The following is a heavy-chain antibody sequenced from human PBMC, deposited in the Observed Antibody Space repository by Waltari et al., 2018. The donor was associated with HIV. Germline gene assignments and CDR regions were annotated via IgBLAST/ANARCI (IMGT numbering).Heavy chain of an antibody. J-gene: IGHJ4*02. CDR1: GFSLSTSGVG. Sequence: QITLKESGPTLVKATQTLTLTCTFSGFSLSTSGVGVGWIRQPPGKALEWLALIYWDDDKRYRPSLRSRLTITKHTSKNQVVLTMTNMDPVDTATYYCAHRVCNYATFLDYFDSWGQGTLVTVSS. D-gene: IGHD2-8*01. CDR2: IYWDDDK. V-gene: IGHV2-5*02. CDR3: AHRVCNYATFLDYFDS.